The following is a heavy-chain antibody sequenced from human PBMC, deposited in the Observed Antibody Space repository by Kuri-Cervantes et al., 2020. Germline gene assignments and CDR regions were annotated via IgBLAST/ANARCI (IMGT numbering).Heavy chain of an antibody. CDR2: ISAYNGNT. J-gene: IGHJ4*02. V-gene: IGHV1-18*01. CDR3: ARVNAANYDILTGYYMGYFDY. Sequence: ASVKVSCKASGYTFTSYGISWVRQAPGQGLEWMGWISAYNGNTNYAQKLQGRVTMTTDTSTSTAYMELRSLRSDDTAVYYCARVNAANYDILTGYYMGYFDYWGQRTLVTVSS. D-gene: IGHD3-9*01. CDR1: GYTFTSYG.